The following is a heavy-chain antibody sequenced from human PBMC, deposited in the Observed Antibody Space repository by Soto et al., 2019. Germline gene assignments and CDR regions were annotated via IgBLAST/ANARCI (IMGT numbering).Heavy chain of an antibody. J-gene: IGHJ5*02. V-gene: IGHV1-2*02. D-gene: IGHD3-22*01. CDR3: AREREYYFDTTGYNWANWFDP. Sequence: ASVKVSCKASGYTFTAFHIHWVRQAPGQGLEWMGWINPNSGGTSFTQKFQGRVTMTSDTSISTAYMELRRLRSDDAAIYYCAREREYYFDTTGYNWANWFDPWGQGILVTVSS. CDR2: INPNSGGT. CDR1: GYTFTAFH.